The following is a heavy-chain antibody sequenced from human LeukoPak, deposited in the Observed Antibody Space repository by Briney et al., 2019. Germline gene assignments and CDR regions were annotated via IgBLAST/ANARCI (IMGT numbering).Heavy chain of an antibody. CDR1: GGTFSSYA. CDR3: ARHRRGVVVPAPTDY. CDR2: VIPIFGTA. Sequence: SVKVSCKASGGTFSSYAISWVRQAPGQGLEWMGGVIPIFGTANYAQKFQGRVTITTDDSTSSAYMDLSSLRSEDTAVYYCARHRRGVVVPAPTDYWGQGTLVTVSS. V-gene: IGHV1-69*05. J-gene: IGHJ4*02. D-gene: IGHD2-2*01.